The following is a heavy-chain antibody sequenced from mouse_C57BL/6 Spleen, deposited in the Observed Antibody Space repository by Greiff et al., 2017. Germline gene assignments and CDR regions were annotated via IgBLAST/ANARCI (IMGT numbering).Heavy chain of an antibody. Sequence: VQLQQSGAELVKPGASVKLSCKASGYTFTSYWMQWVKQRPGQGLEWIGEIDPSDSYTNYNQKFKGKATLTVDTSSSTAYMQLSRLTSEDAAVYCCASLSFDDWGQGTTLTVSS. CDR3: ASLSFDD. V-gene: IGHV1-50*01. CDR2: IDPSDSYT. J-gene: IGHJ2*01. CDR1: GYTFTSYW.